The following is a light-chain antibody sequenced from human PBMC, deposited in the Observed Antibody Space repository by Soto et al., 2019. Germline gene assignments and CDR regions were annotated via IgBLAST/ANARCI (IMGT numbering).Light chain of an antibody. CDR3: EQYSSSRT. Sequence: EIVLAQSPCTLSLSLGERVTLSCRARQSISNDHLAWYQQKPGQAPKLLIHGTSSWETGVPSRFSGSGSETEFTLTFSSLEPQDFAVYYCEQYSSSRTFGRGTKVDIK. V-gene: IGKV3-20*01. CDR1: QSISNDH. CDR2: GTS. J-gene: IGKJ4*01.